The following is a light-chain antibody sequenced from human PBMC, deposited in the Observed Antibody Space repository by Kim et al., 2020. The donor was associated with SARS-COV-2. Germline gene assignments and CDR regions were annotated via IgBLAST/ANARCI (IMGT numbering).Light chain of an antibody. V-gene: IGKV1-39*01. CDR1: QSISSY. CDR2: AAS. J-gene: IGKJ4*01. Sequence: DIQMTQYPSSLSASVGDRVTITCRASQSISSYFNWYQQKPGKAPNLLINAASSLQSGVPSRCIGSGSGTDFTHTITSLQIEDFATYYNQQTYSSPPTFGGGTKVEIK. CDR3: QQTYSSPPT.